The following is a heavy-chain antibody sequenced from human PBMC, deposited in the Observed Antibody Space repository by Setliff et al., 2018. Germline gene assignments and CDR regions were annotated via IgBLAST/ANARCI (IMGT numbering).Heavy chain of an antibody. D-gene: IGHD3-22*01. J-gene: IGHJ6*03. CDR1: GYTFTDYA. CDR2: INPGNGNT. Sequence: GASVKVSCKASGYTFTDYAMHWVRQAPGQRLEWMGWINPGNGNTKYSQKFQGRVTITRDTSASTAYMELSSLRSEDTAVYYCARDKGYDSSGYYFYYYYYMDVWG. V-gene: IGHV1-3*01. CDR3: ARDKGYDSSGYYFYYYYYMDV.